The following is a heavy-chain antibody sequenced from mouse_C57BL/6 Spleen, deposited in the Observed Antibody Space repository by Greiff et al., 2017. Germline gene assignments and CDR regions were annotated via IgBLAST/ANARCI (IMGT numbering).Heavy chain of an antibody. J-gene: IGHJ4*01. CDR1: GFSLTSYG. CDR2: IWSGGST. Sequence: VQLQQSGPGLVQPSQSLSITCTVSGFSLTSYGVHWVRQSPGKGLEWLGVIWSGGSTDYKAAFISRLSISKDNSKSQVFFKMNSLQADDTAIYYCASDYDGAMDYWGQGTSVTVSS. V-gene: IGHV2-2*01. D-gene: IGHD2-4*01. CDR3: ASDYDGAMDY.